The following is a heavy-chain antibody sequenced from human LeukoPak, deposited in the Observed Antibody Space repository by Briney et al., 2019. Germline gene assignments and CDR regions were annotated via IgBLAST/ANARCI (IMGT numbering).Heavy chain of an antibody. CDR2: ISYDGSNK. J-gene: IGHJ4*02. V-gene: IGHV3-30-3*01. CDR1: GFTFSSYA. D-gene: IGHD6-19*01. Sequence: PGGSLRLSCAASGFTFSSYAMSWVRQAPGKGLEWVAVISYDGSNKYYADSVKGRFTISRDNSKNTLYLQMNSLRAEDTAVYYCARTDSGWCPDYWGQGTLVTVSS. CDR3: ARTDSGWCPDY.